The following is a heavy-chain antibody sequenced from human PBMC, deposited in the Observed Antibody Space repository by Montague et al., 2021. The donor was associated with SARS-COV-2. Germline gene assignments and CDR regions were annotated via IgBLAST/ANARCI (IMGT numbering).Heavy chain of an antibody. CDR3: ARTYYYGSVVWFDP. J-gene: IGHJ5*02. CDR1: GGSISSYY. CDR2: IYYSGST. V-gene: IGHV4-59*08. Sequence: SETLSLTCTVSGGSISSYYWSWIRQPPGKRLEWIGYIYYSGSTNYNPSLKSRVTLSVDTSKNQFSLKLSSVTAADTAVYYCARTYYYGSVVWFDPWGQGTLVTVSS. D-gene: IGHD3-10*01.